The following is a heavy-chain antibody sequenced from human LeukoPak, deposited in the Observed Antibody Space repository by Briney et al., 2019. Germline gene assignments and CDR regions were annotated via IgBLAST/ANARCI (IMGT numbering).Heavy chain of an antibody. D-gene: IGHD1-14*01. CDR2: LSGGGSYI. V-gene: IGHV3-21*01. Sequence: GGSLRLSCAASGFTFSSYSMNWVRKAPGKGLEWVSSLSGGGSYIYYADSVKGRFTISRDNAKNSLDLQMSSLRAEDTAVYYCERAPVAGTSVFDYWGQGTLVTVSS. CDR3: ERAPVAGTSVFDY. J-gene: IGHJ4*02. CDR1: GFTFSSYS.